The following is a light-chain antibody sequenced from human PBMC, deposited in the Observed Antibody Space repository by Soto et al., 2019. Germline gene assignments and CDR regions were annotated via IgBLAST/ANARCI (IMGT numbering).Light chain of an antibody. J-gene: IGKJ1*01. V-gene: IGKV2-28*01. CDR3: MQALQTPWT. CDR1: QSLLHSNGYNY. Sequence: DIVMTQSPLFLPVTPGEPASISCRSSQSLLHSNGYNYLDWYLQKPGQSPQLLIYLGYHRASGVPDRFSGSGSGTDFTLKISRVEAEDVGVYYCMQALQTPWTFGQGTKVEI. CDR2: LGY.